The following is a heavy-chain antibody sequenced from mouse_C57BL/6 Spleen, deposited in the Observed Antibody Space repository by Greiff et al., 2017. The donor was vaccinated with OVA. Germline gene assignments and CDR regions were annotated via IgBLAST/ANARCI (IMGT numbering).Heavy chain of an antibody. J-gene: IGHJ4*01. CDR1: GYTFTDYY. CDR2: IYPGSGNT. V-gene: IGHV1-76*01. Sequence: VQLQQSGAELVRPGASVKLSCKASGYTFTDYYINWVKQRPGPGLEWIAKIYPGSGNTYYNEKFKGKATLTAEKSSSTAYMQLSSLTSEDSAVYFCARDYGRGYAMDYWGQGTSVTVSS. D-gene: IGHD1-1*01. CDR3: ARDYGRGYAMDY.